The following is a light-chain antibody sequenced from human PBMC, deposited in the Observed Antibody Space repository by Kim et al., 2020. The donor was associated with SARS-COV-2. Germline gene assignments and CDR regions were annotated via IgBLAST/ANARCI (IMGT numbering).Light chain of an antibody. CDR1: QSVGSSY. CDR2: GAS. V-gene: IGKV3-20*01. Sequence: SPGENATLACRASQSVGSSYLAWYQQKPGQAPRLLIYGASSRATGIPDRFSGSGSGTDFTLTISRLEPEDFAVYYCQQYGSSPLTFGGGTKVDIK. CDR3: QQYGSSPLT. J-gene: IGKJ4*01.